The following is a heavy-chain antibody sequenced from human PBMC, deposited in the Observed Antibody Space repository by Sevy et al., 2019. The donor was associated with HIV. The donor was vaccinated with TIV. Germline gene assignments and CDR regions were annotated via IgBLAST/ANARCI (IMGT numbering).Heavy chain of an antibody. CDR3: ARGGRNGWYYFDY. D-gene: IGHD6-19*01. V-gene: IGHV1-69*13. J-gene: IGHJ4*02. CDR2: IIPILGTV. CDR1: GGTFSSYG. Sequence: SVKVSCKASGGTFSSYGISWVRQAPGQGLEWMGGIIPILGTVNYAQKFQGRITITADESTKTAYMELSSLRTEDTAVYYCARGGRNGWYYFDYWGQETLVTVSS.